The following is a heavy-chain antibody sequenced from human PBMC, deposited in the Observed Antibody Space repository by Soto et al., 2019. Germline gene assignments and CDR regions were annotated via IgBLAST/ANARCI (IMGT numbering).Heavy chain of an antibody. V-gene: IGHV4-39*01. Sequence: SETLSLTCRVSDGSMNSDSSYWGWIRQPPGKGLEWVGVINHSGSTYHNLSLKGRVTMSVDASRNQFSLKLTSMTAADTAVYYCARLGGYVSVGYYYLWDSWGQGTLVTVSS. CDR3: ARLGGYVSVGYYYLWDS. CDR1: DGSMNSDSSY. J-gene: IGHJ4*02. D-gene: IGHD3-22*01. CDR2: INHSGST.